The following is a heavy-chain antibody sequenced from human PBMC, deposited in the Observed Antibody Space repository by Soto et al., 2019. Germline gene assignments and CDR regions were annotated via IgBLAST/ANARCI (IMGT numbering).Heavy chain of an antibody. Sequence: GGSLRLSCAASGFTFSSYAMHWVRQAPGKGLEWVAVISYDGSNKYYADSVKGRFTISRDNSKNTLYLQMNSLRAEDTAVYYCASSITMVRGPSAYYYYGMDVWGQGTTVTVSS. J-gene: IGHJ6*02. CDR1: GFTFSSYA. D-gene: IGHD3-10*01. CDR3: ASSITMVRGPSAYYYYGMDV. V-gene: IGHV3-30-3*01. CDR2: ISYDGSNK.